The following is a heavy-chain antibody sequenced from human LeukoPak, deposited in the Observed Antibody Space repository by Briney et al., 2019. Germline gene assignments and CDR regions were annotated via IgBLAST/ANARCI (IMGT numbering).Heavy chain of an antibody. CDR1: GGSSISSSYY. V-gene: IGHV4-39*07. CDR3: ARSRQLSLPFDY. CDR2: IYYSGST. Sequence: PSDTLSLTCTVSGGSSISSSYYWDWIRQPPGKGLEWIGSIYYSGSTYYNPSLKSRVTISVDTSKSQFSLKVSSVTAADTAVYYCARSRQLSLPFDYWGQGTLVTVSS. J-gene: IGHJ4*02. D-gene: IGHD5-18*01.